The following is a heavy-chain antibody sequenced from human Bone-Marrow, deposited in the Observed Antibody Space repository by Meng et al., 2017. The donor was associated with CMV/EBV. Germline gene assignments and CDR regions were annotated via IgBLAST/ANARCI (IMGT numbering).Heavy chain of an antibody. CDR3: TRDSGPRNAFDI. CDR2: IRSKAYGGTT. J-gene: IGHJ3*02. CDR1: GFTFGDYA. D-gene: IGHD2-15*01. V-gene: IGHV3-49*04. Sequence: GGSLRLSCTASGFTFGDYAMSWVRPAPGKGLEWVGFIRSKAYGGTTEYAASVKGRFTISRDDSKSIAYLQMNSLKTEDTAVYYCTRDSGPRNAFDIWGQGTMVTVSS.